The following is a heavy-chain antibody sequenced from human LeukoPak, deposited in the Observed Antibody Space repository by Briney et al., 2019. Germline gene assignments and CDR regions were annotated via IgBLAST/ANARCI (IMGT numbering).Heavy chain of an antibody. V-gene: IGHV4-34*01. J-gene: IGHJ5*02. CDR1: GGSFRGYY. D-gene: IGHD6-19*01. CDR2: INHSGST. Sequence: SETLSLTCAVYGGSFRGYYWSWIRQPPGKGLEWIGEINHSGSTNYNPSLKSRVTISVDTSKNQFSLKLSSVTAADTAVYYCARRSSNIAVASRKFDPWGQGTLVTVSS. CDR3: ARRSSNIAVASRKFDP.